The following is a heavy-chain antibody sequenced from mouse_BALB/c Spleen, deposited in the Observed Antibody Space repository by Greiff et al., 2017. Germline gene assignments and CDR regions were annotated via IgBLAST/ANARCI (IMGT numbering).Heavy chain of an antibody. CDR1: GYSITSGYY. D-gene: IGHD1-1*02. V-gene: IGHV3-6*02. Sequence: EVQLQESGPGLVKPSQSLSLTCSVTGYSITSGYYWNWIRQFPGNTLEWMGYISYDGSNNYNPSLKNRISITRDTSKNQFFLKLNSVTTEDTATYYCARGHTMFAYWGQGTLVTVSA. CDR2: ISYDGSN. CDR3: ARGHTMFAY. J-gene: IGHJ3*01.